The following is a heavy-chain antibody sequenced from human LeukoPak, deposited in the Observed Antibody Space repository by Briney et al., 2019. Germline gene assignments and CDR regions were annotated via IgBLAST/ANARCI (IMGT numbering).Heavy chain of an antibody. CDR2: INPNSGGT. V-gene: IGHV1-2*06. D-gene: IGHD3-10*01. J-gene: IGHJ3*02. Sequence: ASVKVSCKASGYTFTGYYMHWVRQAPGQGLEWMGRINPNSGGTNYAQKFQGRVTMTRDTSISTAYMELSRLRSDDTAVYYCARDLVVRGVTGFGIWGQGTMVTVSS. CDR3: ARDLVVRGVTGFGI. CDR1: GYTFTGYY.